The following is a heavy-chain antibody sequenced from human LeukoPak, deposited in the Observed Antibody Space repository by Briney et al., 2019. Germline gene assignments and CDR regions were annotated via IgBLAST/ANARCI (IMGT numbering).Heavy chain of an antibody. CDR3: ARGYYYGSGTLGPFDS. Sequence: PGGSLRLSCAASGFSFSSYEMNWVRQAPGKGLEWASYISSSGSTIYNADSVKGRFTISRDNAKNPLYLQMNSLRAEDTAVYYCARGYYYGSGTLGPFDSWGQGTLVTVSS. J-gene: IGHJ5*01. V-gene: IGHV3-48*03. CDR1: GFSFSSYE. D-gene: IGHD3-10*01. CDR2: ISSSGSTI.